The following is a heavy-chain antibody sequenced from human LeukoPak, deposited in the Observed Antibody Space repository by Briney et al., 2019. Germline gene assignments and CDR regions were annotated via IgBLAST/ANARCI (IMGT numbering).Heavy chain of an antibody. J-gene: IGHJ3*02. Sequence: GGSLRLSCAASGFTFSSFAMSWVRQAPGKGLDWVSSISGGSENTYYADSVKGRFTISRDNSKNTLDLHSNSLTADDTAVYYCANMQLVKGVFEIWGQGTRVTVSS. CDR2: ISGGSENT. D-gene: IGHD6-13*01. CDR1: GFTFSSFA. CDR3: ANMQLVKGVFEI. V-gene: IGHV3-23*01.